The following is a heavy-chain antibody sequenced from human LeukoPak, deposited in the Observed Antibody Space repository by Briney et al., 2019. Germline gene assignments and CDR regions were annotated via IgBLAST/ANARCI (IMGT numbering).Heavy chain of an antibody. D-gene: IGHD3-9*01. CDR3: ARPGLRYSSARGAFDI. Sequence: SETLSLTCTVSGGSISSSSYYWGWIRQPPGKGLEWIGSIYYSGSTYYNPSLKSRVTISVDTSKNQFPLKLSSVTAADTAVYYCARPGLRYSSARGAFDIWGQGTMVTVSS. J-gene: IGHJ3*02. V-gene: IGHV4-39*01. CDR2: IYYSGST. CDR1: GGSISSSSYY.